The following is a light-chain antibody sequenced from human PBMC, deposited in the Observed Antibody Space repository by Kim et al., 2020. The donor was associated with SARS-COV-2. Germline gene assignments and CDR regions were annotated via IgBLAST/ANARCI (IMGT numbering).Light chain of an antibody. CDR3: QPFDRLSPLT. V-gene: IGKV1-5*03. CDR2: KAS. Sequence: DIQMTQSPSTLSASVGDRVIITCRASQSISSWLAWYQQKPGKTPKLLIYKASNLECGVPSRFSGRGSGTEFTLTISSLQPDDSATYRCQPFDRLSPLTFVGGTKGEIK. CDR1: QSISSW. J-gene: IGKJ4*02.